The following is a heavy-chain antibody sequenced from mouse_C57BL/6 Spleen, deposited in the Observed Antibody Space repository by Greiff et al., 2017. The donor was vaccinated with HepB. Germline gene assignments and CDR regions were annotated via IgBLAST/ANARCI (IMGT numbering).Heavy chain of an antibody. D-gene: IGHD1-1*01. V-gene: IGHV1-15*01. CDR3: TRGGDTVVARDYFDY. J-gene: IGHJ2*01. Sequence: QVQLQQSGAELVRPGASVTLSCKASGYTFTAYEMHWVKQTPVHGLEWIGAIDPETGGTAYNQKFKGKAILTADKSSSTAYMELRSLTSEDSAVYYCTRGGDTVVARDYFDYWGQGTTLTVSS. CDR2: IDPETGGT. CDR1: GYTFTAYE.